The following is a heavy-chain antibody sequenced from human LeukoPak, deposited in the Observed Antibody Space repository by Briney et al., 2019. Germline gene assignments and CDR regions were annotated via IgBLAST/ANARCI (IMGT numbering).Heavy chain of an antibody. D-gene: IGHD3-16*01. J-gene: IGHJ4*02. V-gene: IGHV4-39*01. CDR2: IYSSVT. CDR3: ASRPFLWGFAY. Sequence: SETLSLTCTVSGDSISSSSYYWGWIRQPPGKGLEWIASIYSSVTYYDPSLKSRVTISVDTSKNQFSLNLSSVTAADTAVYYCASRPFLWGFAYWGQGTLVTVSS. CDR1: GDSISSSSYY.